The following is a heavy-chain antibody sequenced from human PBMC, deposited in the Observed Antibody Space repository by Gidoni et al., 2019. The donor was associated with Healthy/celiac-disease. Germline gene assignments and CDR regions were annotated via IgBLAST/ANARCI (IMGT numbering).Heavy chain of an antibody. CDR2: ST. Sequence: STYYNPSLKSRVTISVDTSKNQFSLKLSSVTAADTAVYYCARLFGDTMVPGAIDYWGQGTLVTVSS. V-gene: IGHV4-39*01. J-gene: IGHJ4*02. CDR3: ARLFGDTMVPGAIDY. D-gene: IGHD3-10*01.